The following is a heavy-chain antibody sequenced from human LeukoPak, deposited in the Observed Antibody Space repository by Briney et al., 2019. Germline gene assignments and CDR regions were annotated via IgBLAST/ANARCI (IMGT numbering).Heavy chain of an antibody. J-gene: IGHJ4*02. D-gene: IGHD1/OR15-1a*01. V-gene: IGHV3-33*08. Sequence: GGSLRLSCAASGFTFSHCGMHWVRQAPGKGLEWVAVISFDGNYKYYADSVKGRFTVSRDDSKNTLYLQMNGLRAEDTAVYYCARDAALGEQYYFDYWGQGTLVTVSS. CDR3: ARDAALGEQYYFDY. CDR1: GFTFSHCG. CDR2: ISFDGNYK.